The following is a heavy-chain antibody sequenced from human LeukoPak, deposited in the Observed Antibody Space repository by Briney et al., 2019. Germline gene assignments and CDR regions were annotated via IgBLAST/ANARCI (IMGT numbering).Heavy chain of an antibody. Sequence: GGSLRLSCAASGFTFSSYSMNWVRQAPGKGLEWVSSISSSSSYIYYADSVKSRFTISRDNAKNSLYLQMNSLRAEDTAVYYCARERGRAGDYWGQGTLVTVSS. CDR3: ARERGRAGDY. J-gene: IGHJ4*02. CDR2: ISSSSSYI. CDR1: GFTFSSYS. V-gene: IGHV3-21*01. D-gene: IGHD6-19*01.